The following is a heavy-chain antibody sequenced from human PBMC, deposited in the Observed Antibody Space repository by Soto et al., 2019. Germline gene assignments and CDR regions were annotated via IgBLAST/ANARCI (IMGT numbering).Heavy chain of an antibody. J-gene: IGHJ4*02. D-gene: IGHD2-21*02. CDR2: IIPIFGTT. Sequence: QVQLVQSGAEVKKPGSSVKVSCKASVGTFSSYAISWVRQAPGQGLEWMGGIIPIFGTTNYAQKFQGRVTITANESTSTAYMELNNMRSEDTAVYYCARGPRVVTPDYWGQGTLVTVSS. CDR3: ARGPRVVTPDY. V-gene: IGHV1-69*12. CDR1: VGTFSSYA.